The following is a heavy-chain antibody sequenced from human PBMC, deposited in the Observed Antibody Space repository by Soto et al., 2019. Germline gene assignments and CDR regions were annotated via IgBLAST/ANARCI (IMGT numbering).Heavy chain of an antibody. Sequence: SETLSLTCAVYGGSFSGYYWSWIRQPPGKGLEWIGEINHSGSTNYNPSLKSRVTISVDTSKNQFSLKLSSVTAADTAVYYCAIPGGIYYGSGSYPPYYYYYMDVWGKGTTVTVSS. CDR3: AIPGGIYYGSGSYPPYYYYYMDV. V-gene: IGHV4-34*01. CDR2: INHSGST. CDR1: GGSFSGYY. D-gene: IGHD3-10*01. J-gene: IGHJ6*03.